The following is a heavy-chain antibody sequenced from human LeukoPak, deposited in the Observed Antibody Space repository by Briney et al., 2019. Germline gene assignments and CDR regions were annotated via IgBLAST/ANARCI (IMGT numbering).Heavy chain of an antibody. CDR1: GGSISSSSYY. J-gene: IGHJ4*02. Sequence: PSETLSLTCTVPGGSISSSSYYWGWIRQPPGKWLEWIGSIYYSGSTYYNPSLKSRVTISVDTSKNQFSLKLSSVTAADTAVYYCASLLRIWMFDYWGQGTLVTVSS. CDR3: ASLLRIWMFDY. V-gene: IGHV4-39*01. CDR2: IYYSGST. D-gene: IGHD4-17*01.